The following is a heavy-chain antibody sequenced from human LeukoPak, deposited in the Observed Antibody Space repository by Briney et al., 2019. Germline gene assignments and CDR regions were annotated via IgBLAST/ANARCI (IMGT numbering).Heavy chain of an antibody. Sequence: SETLSLTCAVYGGSFRVDYWRWIRQPPGKGLEWIGEINHSGSTNYNPSLKSRVTISVDTSKIQFSLKLSSVTAAYTAVYYCARGRVAAAGTPGYWGQGTLVTVSS. CDR2: INHSGST. CDR1: GGSFRVDY. CDR3: ARGRVAAAGTPGY. V-gene: IGHV4-34*01. D-gene: IGHD6-13*01. J-gene: IGHJ4*02.